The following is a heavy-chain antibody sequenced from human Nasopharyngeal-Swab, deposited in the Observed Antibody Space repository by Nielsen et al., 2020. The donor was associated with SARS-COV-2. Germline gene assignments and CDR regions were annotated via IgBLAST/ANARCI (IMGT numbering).Heavy chain of an antibody. Sequence: GGSLRLSCAASGFTFSSYAMSCVLQAPGKGLEWVSVIYSGGSSTYYADSVKGRFTISRDNSKNTLYLQMNSLRAEDTAVYYCAKDQGSYYDYWGQGTLVTVSS. D-gene: IGHD1-26*01. CDR2: IYSGGSST. J-gene: IGHJ4*02. V-gene: IGHV3-23*03. CDR3: AKDQGSYYDY. CDR1: GFTFSSYA.